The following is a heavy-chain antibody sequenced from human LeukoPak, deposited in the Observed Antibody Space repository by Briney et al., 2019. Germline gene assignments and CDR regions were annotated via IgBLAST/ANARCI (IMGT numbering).Heavy chain of an antibody. D-gene: IGHD3-10*01. CDR1: GYTFTGYY. CDR3: ARDLAPVYYYGSGSYYLGHEEFDY. J-gene: IGHJ4*02. CDR2: INPNSGGT. Sequence: VASVKVSCKASGYTFTGYYMHWVRQAPGQGLEWMGWINPNSGGTNYAQKFQGRATMTRDTSISTAYMELNRLRSDDTAVYYCARDLAPVYYYGSGSYYLGHEEFDYWGQGTLVTVSS. V-gene: IGHV1-2*02.